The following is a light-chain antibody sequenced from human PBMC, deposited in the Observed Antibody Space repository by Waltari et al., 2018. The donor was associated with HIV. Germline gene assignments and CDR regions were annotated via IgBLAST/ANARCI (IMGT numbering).Light chain of an antibody. CDR1: RDLTTN. CDR3: QQYYTWPYT. CDR2: DAS. Sequence: VMTQSPSTLSVSPGETATLPCRASRDLTTNLAWFQQRPGQSPRLLIYDASTRVTGIPGRFSGSGSGTQFTLTIANFQSEDFAVYYCQQYYTWPYTFGRGAKVEI. V-gene: IGKV3-15*01. J-gene: IGKJ2*01.